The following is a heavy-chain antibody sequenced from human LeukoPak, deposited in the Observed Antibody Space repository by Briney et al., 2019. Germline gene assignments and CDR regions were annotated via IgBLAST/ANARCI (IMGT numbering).Heavy chain of an antibody. D-gene: IGHD5-18*01. CDR3: ARTPRYSYGSYYFDY. V-gene: IGHV1-18*01. Sequence: ASVKVCCKASGYTFTSYGISWVRQAPGQGLEWMGWISAYNGNTNYAQKLQGRVTMTTDTSTSTAYMELRSLRSDDTAVYYCARTPRYSYGSYYFDYWGQGTLVTVSS. CDR2: ISAYNGNT. CDR1: GYTFTSYG. J-gene: IGHJ4*02.